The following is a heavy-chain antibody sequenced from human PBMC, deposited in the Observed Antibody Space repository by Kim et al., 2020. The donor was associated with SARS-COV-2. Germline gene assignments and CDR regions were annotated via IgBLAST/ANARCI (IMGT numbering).Heavy chain of an antibody. V-gene: IGHV3-11*06. CDR3: ARAGRVLRYFDWLDAFDI. D-gene: IGHD3-9*01. J-gene: IGHJ3*02. Sequence: GVYTISRDNAKNSLYLQMTSLRAEDTAVYYCARAGRVLRYFDWLDAFDIWGQGTMVTVSS.